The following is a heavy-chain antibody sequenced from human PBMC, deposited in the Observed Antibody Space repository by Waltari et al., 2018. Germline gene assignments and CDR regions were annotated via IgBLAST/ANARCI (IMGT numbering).Heavy chain of an antibody. D-gene: IGHD6-19*01. Sequence: EVQMVESGGGLVQPGVSLRLSCAASGFTFSSFSMHWVRQAPGKGLEYVSAFSRDGVTTYYANSVKGRFTISRDNSKNTLYLQMGSLRAEDMAVYYCARIDGSGWYGSWGQGTLVTVSS. CDR3: ARIDGSGWYGS. J-gene: IGHJ4*02. CDR1: GFTFSSFS. CDR2: FSRDGVTT. V-gene: IGHV3-64*01.